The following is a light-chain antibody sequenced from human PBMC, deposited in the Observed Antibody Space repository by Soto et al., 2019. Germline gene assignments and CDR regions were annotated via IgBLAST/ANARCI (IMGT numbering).Light chain of an antibody. V-gene: IGKV3-11*01. CDR3: HQRSNWPPDT. CDR2: CAS. Sequence: EIVLTQSPDTLSLSPGERASLSCRASQSVHTFLAWYQQKPRQPPRLLIYCASTRATGVPARFSGSGSGTDFSLTISSLEPDDFAVYYCHQRSNWPPDTFGQGTRLDI. CDR1: QSVHTF. J-gene: IGKJ5*01.